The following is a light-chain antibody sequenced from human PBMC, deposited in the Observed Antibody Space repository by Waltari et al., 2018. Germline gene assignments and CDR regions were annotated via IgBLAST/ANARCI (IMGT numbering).Light chain of an antibody. CDR3: AAWDDSLNGRWV. CDR1: ASNIGNNV. V-gene: IGLV1-44*01. Sequence: QSVLTQPPSASGTPGQGVTSSCSGGASNIGNNVVTWYQQVPGKAPKLLSYRSDRRPAGVPDRFSGSKSGTSASLAISGLQSEDEADYYCAAWDDSLNGRWVFGGGTKVTVL. J-gene: IGLJ3*02. CDR2: RSD.